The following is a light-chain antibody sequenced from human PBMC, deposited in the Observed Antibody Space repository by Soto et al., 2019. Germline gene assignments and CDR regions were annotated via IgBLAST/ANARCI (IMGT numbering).Light chain of an antibody. CDR2: DVS. CDR3: SSYTYSSTHV. Sequence: QSALTQPASVSGSPGQSITISCTGTNSDVGRYNYVSWYQQHPDKAPKLMIFDVSDRPSGVSNRFSGSKSGNTASLTISGLQAEDEADYYCSSYTYSSTHVFGTGTKVTVL. V-gene: IGLV2-14*01. J-gene: IGLJ1*01. CDR1: NSDVGRYNY.